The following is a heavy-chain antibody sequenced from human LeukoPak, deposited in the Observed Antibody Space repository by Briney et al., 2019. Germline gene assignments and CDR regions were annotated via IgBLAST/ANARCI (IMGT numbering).Heavy chain of an antibody. CDR3: ARILTGFYDS. CDR1: GFTFTNYA. J-gene: IGHJ5*01. Sequence: GGSLRLSCAASGFTFTNYAMSWVRQTPGKGLEWVSDISDSGGSTYYADSVKGRFTISRDNSENTLYLQMNSLRAEDTAIYYCARILTGFYDSWGQGTLITVSS. D-gene: IGHD3-9*01. CDR2: ISDSGGST. V-gene: IGHV3-23*01.